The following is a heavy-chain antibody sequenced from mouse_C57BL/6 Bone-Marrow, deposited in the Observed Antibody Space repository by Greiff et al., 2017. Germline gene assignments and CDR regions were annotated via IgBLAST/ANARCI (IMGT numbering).Heavy chain of an antibody. CDR1: GYTLTSYW. V-gene: IGHV1-50*01. D-gene: IGHD2-3*01. CDR3: AREGDGLYSFGY. CDR2: IDPSDSYT. Sequence: VQLQQPGAELVKPGASVKLSRQASGYTLTSYWMQRVKQRPGQGLEWIGEIDPSDSYTNYNQKFKGKATLTVDTSSSTAYMQLSSPTSEDSAVYYCAREGDGLYSFGYWGRGTTLTVSS. J-gene: IGHJ2*01.